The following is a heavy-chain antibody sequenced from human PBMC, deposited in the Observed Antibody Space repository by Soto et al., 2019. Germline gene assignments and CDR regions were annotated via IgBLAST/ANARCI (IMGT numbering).Heavy chain of an antibody. CDR3: ARACGGDCYFDY. V-gene: IGHV4-59*01. CDR2: IYYSGST. J-gene: IGHJ4*02. Sequence: SETLSLTCTVAGGSISSYYWSWIRQPPGKGLEWIGYIYYSGSTNYNPSLKSRVTISVDTSKNQFSLKLSSVTAADTAVYYCARACGGDCYFDYWGQGTLVTVSS. D-gene: IGHD2-21*02. CDR1: GGSISSYY.